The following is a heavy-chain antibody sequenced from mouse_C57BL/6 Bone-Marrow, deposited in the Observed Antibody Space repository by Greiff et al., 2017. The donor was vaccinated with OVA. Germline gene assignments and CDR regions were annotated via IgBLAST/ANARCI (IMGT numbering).Heavy chain of an antibody. D-gene: IGHD1-1*01. V-gene: IGHV5-2*03. CDR3: ARRIYAYCFDY. J-gene: IGHJ2*01. Sequence: EVKVEESGGGLVQPGESLKLSCESNEYEFPSHDMSWVRKTPEKRLELVAAINSDGGSTYYPDTMERRFIISRDNTKKTLYLQMSSLRSEDTALYYCARRIYAYCFDYWGQGTTLTVSS. CDR2: INSDGGST. CDR1: EYEFPSHD.